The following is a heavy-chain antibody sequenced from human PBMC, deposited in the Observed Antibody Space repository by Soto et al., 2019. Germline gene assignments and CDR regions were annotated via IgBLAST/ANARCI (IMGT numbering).Heavy chain of an antibody. V-gene: IGHV1-18*04. Sequence: QVQLVQSGAEVKKPGASVKVSCKASGYTFTSYGISWVRQAPGQGLGWMGWISTFHGNTNYARKFQGGVPMTTGTSATTAYMELRSLTSADTAIYYCARDTYDTTGYPLDSWGQGTLVTVSS. CDR3: ARDTYDTTGYPLDS. CDR1: GYTFTSYG. CDR2: ISTFHGNT. J-gene: IGHJ4*02. D-gene: IGHD3-22*01.